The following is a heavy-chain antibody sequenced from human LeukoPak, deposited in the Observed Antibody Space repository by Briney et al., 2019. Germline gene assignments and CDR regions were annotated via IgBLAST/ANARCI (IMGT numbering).Heavy chain of an antibody. Sequence: GGSLRLSCAASGFTFSSYSMYWVRQAPGKGLEWVSYISSSSSTIYYADSVKGRFTISRDNAKNSVYLQMNSLTVEDTAVYFCARDLSSGHPGGFDYWGQGALVTVSS. D-gene: IGHD3-3*01. CDR1: GFTFSSYS. J-gene: IGHJ4*02. CDR3: ARDLSSGHPGGFDY. V-gene: IGHV3-48*04. CDR2: ISSSSSTI.